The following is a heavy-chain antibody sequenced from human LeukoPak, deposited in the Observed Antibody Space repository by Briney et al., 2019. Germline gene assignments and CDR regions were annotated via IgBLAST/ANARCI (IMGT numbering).Heavy chain of an antibody. CDR1: GGSFSGYY. CDR3: ARGYCSGGSCYSSYYYSYMDV. V-gene: IGHV4-34*01. D-gene: IGHD2-15*01. J-gene: IGHJ6*03. Sequence: SETLSLTCAVYGGSFSGYYWSWIRQPPGKGLEWIGEINHSGSTNYNPSLKSRVTISVDTSKNQFSLKLSSVTAADTAVYYCARGYCSGGSCYSSYYYSYMDVWGKGTTVTVSS. CDR2: INHSGST.